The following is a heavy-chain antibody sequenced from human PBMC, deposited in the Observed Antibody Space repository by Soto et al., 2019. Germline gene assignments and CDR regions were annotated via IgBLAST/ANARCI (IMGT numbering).Heavy chain of an antibody. J-gene: IGHJ4*02. CDR1: GFTFSSYG. CDR2: IWYDGSNK. Sequence: GGSLRLSCAASGFTFSSYGMHWVRQAPGKGLEWVAVIWYDGSNKYYADSVKGRFTISRDNSKNTLYLQMNSLRAEDTAVYYCARAPEYSSSLTLDYWGQGTLVTVSS. CDR3: ARAPEYSSSLTLDY. D-gene: IGHD6-6*01. V-gene: IGHV3-33*01.